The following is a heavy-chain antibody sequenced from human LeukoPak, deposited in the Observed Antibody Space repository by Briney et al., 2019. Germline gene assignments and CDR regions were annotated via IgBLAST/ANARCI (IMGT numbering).Heavy chain of an antibody. CDR1: GFTFSSYA. D-gene: IGHD5-18*01. V-gene: IGHV3-23*01. Sequence: TGGSLRLSCAVSGFTFSSYAMSWVRQAPGKGLEWVSVISGSGSSTYYADSVKGRFTISRDNSKNTLYLQMNSLRAEDTAVYYCAGGYGLFDYWGQGTLVTVSS. J-gene: IGHJ4*02. CDR3: AGGYGLFDY. CDR2: ISGSGSST.